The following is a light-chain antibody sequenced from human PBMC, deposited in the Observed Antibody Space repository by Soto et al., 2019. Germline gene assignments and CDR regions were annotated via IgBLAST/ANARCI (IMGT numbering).Light chain of an antibody. V-gene: IGLV2-8*01. Sequence: QSALTQPPSASGSPGQSVTISCSGTSSDVGGNNYVSWYQQHPGKAPNIMIYEVHKRPSGVPDRFSGSKSGNTASLTVSGLQAEDEADYDSSAYAGNSNVFGTGTKLTVL. CDR1: SSDVGGNNY. J-gene: IGLJ1*01. CDR3: SAYAGNSNV. CDR2: EVH.